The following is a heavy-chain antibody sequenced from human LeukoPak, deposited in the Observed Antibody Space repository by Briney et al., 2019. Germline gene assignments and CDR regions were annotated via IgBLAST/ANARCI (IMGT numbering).Heavy chain of an antibody. CDR3: AKGYCCGDCYKTGYYGMDV. CDR2: IIPIFGTA. CDR1: GYTFTSYG. D-gene: IGHD2-21*02. V-gene: IGHV1-69*13. J-gene: IGHJ6*02. Sequence: ASVKVSCKASGYTFTSYGISWVRQAPGQGLEWMGGIIPIFGTANCAQKFQGRVTITADESTSTAYMELSSLRSEDTAVYYCAKGYCCGDCYKTGYYGMDVWGQGTTVTVSS.